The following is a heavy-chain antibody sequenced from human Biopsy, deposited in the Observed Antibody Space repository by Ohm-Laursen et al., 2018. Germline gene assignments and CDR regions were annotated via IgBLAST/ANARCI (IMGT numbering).Heavy chain of an antibody. CDR3: AAYPSSGFFENNDDFAMDV. CDR2: IITVSETA. V-gene: IGHV1-69*01. Sequence: SSVKVSCNASGGAFTNYAINWVRQAPGHGLEWMGGIITVSETAGYAERFQGRVTITADVTTTTAYMDLSGLRSEDTAVYYCAAYPSSGFFENNDDFAMDVWGQGTTVIVSS. CDR1: GGAFTNYA. J-gene: IGHJ6*02. D-gene: IGHD6-19*01.